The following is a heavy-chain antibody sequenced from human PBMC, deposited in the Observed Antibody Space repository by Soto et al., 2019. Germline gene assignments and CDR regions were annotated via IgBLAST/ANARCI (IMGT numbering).Heavy chain of an antibody. J-gene: IGHJ3*02. CDR3: ASPQRSSTVVYWDDAFDI. CDR1: GGTFSSYA. Sequence: SVKVSCKASGGTFSSYAISWVRQAPGQGLEWMGGIIPLFGTANYAQKVQGRVTITADESTSTAYMEPSSLRSEDTAVYYCASPQRSSTVVYWDDAFDIWGQGTTAPVSS. D-gene: IGHD4-17*01. V-gene: IGHV1-69*13. CDR2: IIPLFGTA.